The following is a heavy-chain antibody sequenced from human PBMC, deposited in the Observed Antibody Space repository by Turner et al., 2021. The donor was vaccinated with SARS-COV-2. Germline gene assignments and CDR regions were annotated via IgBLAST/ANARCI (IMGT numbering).Heavy chain of an antibody. CDR2: IWHDGSSK. Sequence: QVQLVESGGGVVQSGSSLRLSCPASGFTFRSYGMHWVRQEPGRGLEGLTVIWHDGSSKYYAESVKGRFTISRDNSKNTLYLQMNSLRAEDTAVYYCVRGFVGRGWTLKYDYHGMDVWGQGTTVTVSS. CDR1: GFTFRSYG. V-gene: IGHV3-33*01. CDR3: VRGFVGRGWTLKYDYHGMDV. D-gene: IGHD3-10*01. J-gene: IGHJ6*02.